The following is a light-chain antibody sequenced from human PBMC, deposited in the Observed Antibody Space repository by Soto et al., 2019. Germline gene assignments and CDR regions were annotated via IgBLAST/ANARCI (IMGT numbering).Light chain of an antibody. V-gene: IGKV1-39*01. CDR1: QTISNY. CDR3: QQASSFPPT. CDR2: AAS. J-gene: IGKJ5*01. Sequence: DIHMTQSPSSLSASVGYIFTITCRASQTISNYLNWYQQKPGKAPKIMIYAASSLQGGVPSRLRGSGYGTELTITISSMQTEDFETYYCQQASSFPPTFGQGTRLEIK.